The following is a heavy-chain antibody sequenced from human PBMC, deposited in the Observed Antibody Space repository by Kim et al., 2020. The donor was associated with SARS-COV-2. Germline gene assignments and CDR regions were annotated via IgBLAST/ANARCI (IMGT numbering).Heavy chain of an antibody. CDR1: GYTFTSYY. CDR2: INPSGGST. Sequence: ASVKVSCKASGYTFTSYYMHWVRRAPGQGLEWMGIINPSGGSTSYAQKFQGRVTMTRDTSTSTVYMELSSLRSEDTAVYYCARGYGDYAHLPPFDYWGQGTLVTVSS. J-gene: IGHJ4*02. V-gene: IGHV1-46*01. D-gene: IGHD4-17*01. CDR3: ARGYGDYAHLPPFDY.